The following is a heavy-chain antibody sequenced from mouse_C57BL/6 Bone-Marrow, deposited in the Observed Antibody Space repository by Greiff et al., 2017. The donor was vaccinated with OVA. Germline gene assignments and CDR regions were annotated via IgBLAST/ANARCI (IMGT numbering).Heavy chain of an antibody. CDR2: IDPENGDT. D-gene: IGHD1-1*02. CDR1: GFNIKDDY. V-gene: IGHV14-4*01. Sequence: VQLKESGAELVRPGASVKLSCTASGFNIKDDYMHWVKQRPEQGLEWIGWIDPENGDTEYASKFQGKATITADTSSNTAYLQLSSLTSEDTAVYYCTTLHGYWYFDVWGTGTTVTVSS. J-gene: IGHJ1*03. CDR3: TTLHGYWYFDV.